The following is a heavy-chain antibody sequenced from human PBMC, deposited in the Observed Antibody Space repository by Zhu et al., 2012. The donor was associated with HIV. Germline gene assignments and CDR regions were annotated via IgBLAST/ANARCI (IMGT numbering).Heavy chain of an antibody. CDR1: GGSFSDYH. J-gene: IGHJ4*02. CDR2: INHSGST. CDR3: VRVLLWFGESSETGYYFDY. V-gene: IGHV4-34*01. D-gene: IGHD3-10*01. Sequence: QVQLQQWGAGLLKPSETLSLTCAVYGGSFSDYHRSWIRQPPGKGLEWIGEINHSGSTNYNRPLKSRVTMSVDTSKNQFSLKLSSVTAADTAVYYCVRVLLWFGESSETGYYFDYWGQGTLVTVSS.